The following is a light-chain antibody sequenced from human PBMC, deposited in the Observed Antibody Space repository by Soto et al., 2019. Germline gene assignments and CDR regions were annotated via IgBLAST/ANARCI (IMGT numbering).Light chain of an antibody. CDR2: AAS. J-gene: IGKJ1*01. Sequence: DMQMTQSPSSLSASVGDRVTITCRASQSINTYLNWYQQKPGKAPKLLIYAASRLQSGVPSRFSGGGSGTYVTLTIGSLQPEDIATYYCQQNYSPLRTFGQGTKVEIK. V-gene: IGKV1-39*01. CDR1: QSINTY. CDR3: QQNYSPLRT.